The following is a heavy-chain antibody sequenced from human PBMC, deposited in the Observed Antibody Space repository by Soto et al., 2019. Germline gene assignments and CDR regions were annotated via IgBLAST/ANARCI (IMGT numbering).Heavy chain of an antibody. CDR1: GFAFYNYA. V-gene: IGHV3-23*01. Sequence: EEQLLESGGGLIQPGGSLRLSCAASGFAFYNYAMAWVRQAPGKGLEGVAGISDSGISIYYTDSVKGRFTISRDNSKNTLFLQMDSLRGEDTALYYCAKDARRTGLLGQWVGWGQGTLVTVSS. CDR3: AKDARRTGLLGQWVG. D-gene: IGHD1-26*01. CDR2: ISDSGISI. J-gene: IGHJ4*02.